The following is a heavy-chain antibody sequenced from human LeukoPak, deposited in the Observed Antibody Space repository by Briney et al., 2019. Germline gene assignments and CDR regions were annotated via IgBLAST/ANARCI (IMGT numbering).Heavy chain of an antibody. CDR3: ARATIPDVLRYFDWLEAPDAFDI. CDR2: INPNSGGT. Sequence: ASVKVSCKASGYTFTGYYMHWVRQAPGQGLEWMGWINPNSGGTNYAQEFQGRVTMTRDTSISTAYMELSRLRSDDTAVYYCARATIPDVLRYFDWLEAPDAFDIWGQGTMVTVSS. D-gene: IGHD3-9*01. CDR1: GYTFTGYY. V-gene: IGHV1-2*02. J-gene: IGHJ3*02.